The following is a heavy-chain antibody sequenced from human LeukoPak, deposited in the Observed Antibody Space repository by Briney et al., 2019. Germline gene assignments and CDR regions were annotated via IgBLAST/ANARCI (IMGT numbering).Heavy chain of an antibody. CDR3: ARYSDDVLTGNYAFDV. D-gene: IGHD3-9*01. Sequence: GGSLRLSCAASGFAFSTYAMQWVRQAPEKGLEYVSGISGNGGTIYYADSVKGRFTMSRDNSRNTLYLQMGSLRPEDTAVYYCARYSDDVLTGNYAFDVWGQGTKDTVSS. CDR1: GFAFSTYA. J-gene: IGHJ3*01. V-gene: IGHV3-64*02. CDR2: ISGNGGTI.